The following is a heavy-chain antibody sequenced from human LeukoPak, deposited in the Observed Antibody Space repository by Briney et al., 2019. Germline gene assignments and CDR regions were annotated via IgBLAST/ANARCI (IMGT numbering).Heavy chain of an antibody. CDR1: GFTFSSYA. CDR3: ARVGRMYYDILTGYSTSFFHYYGMDV. D-gene: IGHD3-9*01. CDR2: ISYDGSNK. V-gene: IGHV3-30-3*01. J-gene: IGHJ6*02. Sequence: GGSLRLSCAASGFTFSSYAMHWVRQAPGKGLEWVAVISYDGSNKYYADSVKGRFTISRDNSKNTLYLQMNSLRAEDTAVYYCARVGRMYYDILTGYSTSFFHYYGMDVWGQGTTVTVSS.